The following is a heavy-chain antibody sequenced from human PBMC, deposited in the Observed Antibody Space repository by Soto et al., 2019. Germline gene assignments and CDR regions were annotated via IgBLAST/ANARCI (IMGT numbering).Heavy chain of an antibody. CDR2: IYYSGST. CDR3: ARAGDYYYDSSGYFDY. Sequence: QVQLQESGPGLVKPSQTLSLTCTVSGGPISSGDYYWSWIRQPPGKGLEWIGYIYYSGSTYYNPSLKSRVTISVDTSKNQFSLKLSSVTAADTAVYYCARAGDYYYDSSGYFDYWGQGTLVTVSS. V-gene: IGHV4-30-4*01. J-gene: IGHJ4*02. D-gene: IGHD3-22*01. CDR1: GGPISSGDYY.